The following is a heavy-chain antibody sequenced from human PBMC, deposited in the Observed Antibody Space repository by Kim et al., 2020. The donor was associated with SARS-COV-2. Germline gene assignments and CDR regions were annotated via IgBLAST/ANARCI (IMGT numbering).Heavy chain of an antibody. Sequence: SETLSLTCAVSGGSIASGGYSWSWIRQPPGKGLEWIGYIFHSGSTYYNPSLKSRVTISVDRSKNQFSLKVNSVTAADTAVYYCARVTSAALFDSWGQGTL. CDR2: IFHSGST. CDR1: GGSIASGGYS. CDR3: ARVTSAALFDS. V-gene: IGHV4-30-2*01. J-gene: IGHJ4*02. D-gene: IGHD2-2*01.